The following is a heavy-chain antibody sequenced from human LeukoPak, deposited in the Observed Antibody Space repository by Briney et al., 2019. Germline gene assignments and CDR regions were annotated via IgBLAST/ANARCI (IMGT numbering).Heavy chain of an antibody. J-gene: IGHJ4*02. Sequence: PSETLSLTCTVSGYSISSGYYWGWIRQPPGEGLEWIGSIYHSGSTYYNPSLKSRVTISVDTSKNQFSLKLSSVTAADTAVYYCARDRGNSWEGLYHLDYWGQGTLVTVSS. D-gene: IGHD1-7*01. V-gene: IGHV4-38-2*02. CDR3: ARDRGNSWEGLYHLDY. CDR1: GYSISSGYY. CDR2: IYHSGST.